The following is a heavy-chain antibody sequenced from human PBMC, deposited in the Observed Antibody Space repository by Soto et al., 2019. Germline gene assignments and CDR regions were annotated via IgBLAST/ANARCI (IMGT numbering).Heavy chain of an antibody. Sequence: WTWIRQSPGKGLEWIGYIHDSGSILYNPSFKSRITMSVDTSKNQFSLHLSSVTASDTAVYFCAREDDGGDRDYYGLDVWGQGTTVTVSS. V-gene: IGHV4-30-4*08. J-gene: IGHJ6*02. CDR2: IHDSGSI. CDR3: AREDDGGDRDYYGLDV. D-gene: IGHD2-21*02.